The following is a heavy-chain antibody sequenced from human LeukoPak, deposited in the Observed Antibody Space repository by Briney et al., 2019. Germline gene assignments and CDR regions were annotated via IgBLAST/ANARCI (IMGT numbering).Heavy chain of an antibody. CDR2: INPNSGGT. D-gene: IGHD2-2*01. CDR1: GYTFTGYY. V-gene: IGHV1-2*02. CDR3: ARASAFLCTSCYGIDY. Sequence: ASVKVSCKASGYTFTGYYMHWVRQAPGRGLEWMGWINPNSGGTNYAQKFQGRVTMTRDTSISTAYMELSRLRSDDTAVYYCARASAFLCTSCYGIDYWGQGTLVTVSS. J-gene: IGHJ4*02.